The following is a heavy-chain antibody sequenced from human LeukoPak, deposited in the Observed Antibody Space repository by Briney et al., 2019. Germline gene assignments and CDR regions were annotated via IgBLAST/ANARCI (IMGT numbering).Heavy chain of an antibody. J-gene: IGHJ4*02. V-gene: IGHV3-23*01. CDR3: AKLGGPRVVAATRFDY. CDR1: GLTFSSYA. D-gene: IGHD2-15*01. CDR2: ISGSGGST. Sequence: GGSLRLSCAASGLTFSSYAMSWVRQAPGKGLEWVSAISGSGGSTYYADSVKGRFTISRDNSKNTLYLQMNSLRAEDTAVYYCAKLGGPRVVAATRFDYWGQGTLVTVSS.